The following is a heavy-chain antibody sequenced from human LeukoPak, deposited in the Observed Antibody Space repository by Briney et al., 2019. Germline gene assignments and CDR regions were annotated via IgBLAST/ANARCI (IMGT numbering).Heavy chain of an antibody. D-gene: IGHD6-19*01. CDR3: AIGIAVAGTGNWFDP. J-gene: IGHJ5*02. CDR2: IIPIFGTA. V-gene: IGHV1-69*05. Sequence: GASVKVSCKASGGTFSSYAISWVRQAPGQGLEWMGGIIPIFGTANYAQKFQGRVTITTDESTSTAYMELSSLRSEDTAVYYCAIGIAVAGTGNWFDPWGQGTMVTVSS. CDR1: GGTFSSYA.